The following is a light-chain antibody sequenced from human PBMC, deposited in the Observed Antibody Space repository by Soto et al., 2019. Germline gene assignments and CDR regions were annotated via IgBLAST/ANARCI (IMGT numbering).Light chain of an antibody. CDR2: GAS. CDR1: QSVSSN. CDR3: QQRSNWLT. J-gene: IGKJ4*01. V-gene: IGKV3-15*01. Sequence: EIVMTQSPATLSVSPGERATLSCRASQSVSSNLAWYQQKPGQAPRLLIYGASTRATGTPARFSGSGSGTEFTLTISNLEPEDFAVYYCQQRSNWLTFGGGTKVDIK.